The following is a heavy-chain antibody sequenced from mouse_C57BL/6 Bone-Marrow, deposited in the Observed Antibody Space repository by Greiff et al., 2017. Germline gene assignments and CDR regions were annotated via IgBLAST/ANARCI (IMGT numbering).Heavy chain of an antibody. J-gene: IGHJ2*01. CDR3: EQGGYFDY. CDR1: GYTFTSYT. V-gene: IGHV1-4*01. Sequence: VQLQQSGAELARPGASVKMSCKASGYTFTSYTMHWVKQRPGQGLEWIGYINPSSGYTKYNQKFKDKATLTDNKSSSTAYMQMRSLTSEDSAVYYCEQGGYFDYWGQGTTLTVSS. CDR2: INPSSGYT.